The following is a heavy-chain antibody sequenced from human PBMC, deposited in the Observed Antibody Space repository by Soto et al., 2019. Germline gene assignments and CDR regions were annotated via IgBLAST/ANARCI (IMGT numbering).Heavy chain of an antibody. J-gene: IGHJ6*02. D-gene: IGHD3-3*01. CDR3: ARSLRFLEWLQDPQYYFYGMDV. V-gene: IGHV3-21*01. CDR1: GFTFSTYS. CDR2: ISSGRSYI. Sequence: GGSLRLSXAASGFTFSTYSINWVRQAPGKGLEWVSSISSGRSYIYYADSVKGRFTISRDNAKNSLDLQMNSLRAEDTAVYYCARSLRFLEWLQDPQYYFYGMDVWGQGTTVTVSS.